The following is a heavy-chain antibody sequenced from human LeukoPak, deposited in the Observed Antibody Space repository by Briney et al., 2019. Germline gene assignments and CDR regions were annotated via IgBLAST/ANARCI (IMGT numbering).Heavy chain of an antibody. CDR2: MNPNSGNT. D-gene: IGHD5-18*01. J-gene: IGHJ4*02. Sequence: ASVKVSCKASGYTFTSYDINWVRQATGQGLEWMGWMNPNSGNTGYAQKFQGRVTMTRNTSISTAYMELSSLRSEDTAVYYCARGPGRRGTAMVYFDYWGQGTLVTVSP. V-gene: IGHV1-8*01. CDR3: ARGPGRRGTAMVYFDY. CDR1: GYTFTSYD.